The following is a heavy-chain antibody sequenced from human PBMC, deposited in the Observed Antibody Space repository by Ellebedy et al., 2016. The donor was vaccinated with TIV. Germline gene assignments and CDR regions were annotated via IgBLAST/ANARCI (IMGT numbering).Heavy chain of an antibody. V-gene: IGHV3-33*01. Sequence: PGGSLRLSCATSGFTFSRHAMHWVRQPPGKGLEWVAPIWSDGTYKYYADSMKGRFTISRDNSNGAVYRQMDSLRADDTALYYCTRGVHYDPTTSDSWGQGTLVIVSS. J-gene: IGHJ4*02. CDR3: TRGVHYDPTTSDS. D-gene: IGHD3-3*01. CDR1: GFTFSRHA. CDR2: IWSDGTYK.